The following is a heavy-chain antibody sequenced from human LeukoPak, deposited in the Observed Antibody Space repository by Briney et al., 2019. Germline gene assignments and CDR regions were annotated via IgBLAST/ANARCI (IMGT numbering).Heavy chain of an antibody. CDR3: ARAPALGRYFDWLFYGLDV. D-gene: IGHD3-9*01. CDR2: INPDSGGT. J-gene: IGHJ6*02. Sequence: ASVKVSCKASGYTFTGYHMHWVRQAPGQGLEWMGWINPDSGGTNYAQKFQGRVTMTRDTSISTAYMELSRLRSDDTAVYYCARAPALGRYFDWLFYGLDVWGQGTTVTVSS. CDR1: GYTFTGYH. V-gene: IGHV1-2*02.